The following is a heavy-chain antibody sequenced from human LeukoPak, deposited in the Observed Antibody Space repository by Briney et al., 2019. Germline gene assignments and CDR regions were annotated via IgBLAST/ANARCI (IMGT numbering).Heavy chain of an antibody. D-gene: IGHD5-18*01. Sequence: ASVKVSCTASGYTFTHRYMHWVRQAPGQGLEWMGWINPNSGDTNYAQRFQGRVTLTRDTSISTAYMELTRLRSDDTAVYYCARYGDTAPFDYWGQGTLVTVSS. J-gene: IGHJ4*02. CDR3: ARYGDTAPFDY. CDR2: INPNSGDT. CDR1: GYTFTHRY. V-gene: IGHV1-2*02.